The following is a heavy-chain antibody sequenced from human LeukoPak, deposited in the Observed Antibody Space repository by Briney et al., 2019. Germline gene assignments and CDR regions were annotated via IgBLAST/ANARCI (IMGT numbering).Heavy chain of an antibody. CDR2: IYYSGST. V-gene: IGHV4-59*01. J-gene: IGHJ4*02. CDR3: ASDKTGLDY. Sequence: SETLSLTCTVSGGSISSYYWSWIRQPPGKGLEWIGYIYYSGSTNYNPSLKSRVTISVDTSKNQFSLKLGSVTAADTAVYYCASDKTGLDYWGQGTLVTVSS. D-gene: IGHD1-1*01. CDR1: GGSISSYY.